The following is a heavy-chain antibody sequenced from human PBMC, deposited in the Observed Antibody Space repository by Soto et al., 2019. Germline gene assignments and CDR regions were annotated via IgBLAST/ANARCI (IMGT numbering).Heavy chain of an antibody. J-gene: IGHJ5*02. Sequence: SETLSLTCAVYGGSFSGYYWSWIRQPPGKGLEWIGEINHSGSTNYNPSLKSRVTISVDTSKNQFSLKLSSVTAADKAVYYCARRDKRFLEWLTLPFDPWGQGTLGT. CDR1: GGSFSGYY. D-gene: IGHD3-3*01. CDR2: INHSGST. CDR3: ARRDKRFLEWLTLPFDP. V-gene: IGHV4-34*01.